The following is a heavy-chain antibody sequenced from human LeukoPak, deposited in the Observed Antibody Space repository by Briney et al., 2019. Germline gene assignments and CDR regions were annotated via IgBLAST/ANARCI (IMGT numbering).Heavy chain of an antibody. D-gene: IGHD3-16*01. CDR2: INTDGSST. J-gene: IGHJ4*02. CDR3: ARDPGAYFDY. Sequence: GGSLRLSCAASGFTFTNYWMHWVRHAPGKGLVWVSHINTDGSSTNYADSVKGRFTISRDNTKNTLYLQMNSLRAEDTAVYYCARDPGAYFDYWGQGTLVTVSS. CDR1: GFTFTNYW. V-gene: IGHV3-74*01.